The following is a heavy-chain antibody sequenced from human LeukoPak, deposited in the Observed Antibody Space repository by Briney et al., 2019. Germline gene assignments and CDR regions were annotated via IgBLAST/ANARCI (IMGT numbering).Heavy chain of an antibody. CDR3: ARDQRYSRDY. CDR2: IKQDGSEQ. D-gene: IGHD1-1*01. J-gene: IGHJ4*02. CDR1: GFTFSSYG. Sequence: PGGSLRLSCAASGFTFSSYGMHWVRQAPGKGLEWVANIKQDGSEQHYVDSVKGRFTISRDNAKNSLYLQMNSLRAEDTAVYYCARDQRYSRDYWGQGTLVTVSS. V-gene: IGHV3-7*04.